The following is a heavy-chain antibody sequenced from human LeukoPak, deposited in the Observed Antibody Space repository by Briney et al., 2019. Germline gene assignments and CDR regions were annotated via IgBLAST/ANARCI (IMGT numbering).Heavy chain of an antibody. CDR2: IYYSGST. D-gene: IGHD3-9*01. Sequence: SETLSLTCTVSGGSISSYYWSWIRQPPGKGLEWIGYIYYSGSTNYNPSLKSRITISLDTSKNQFSLKLRSVTAADTAVYYCARGFYDILIGKGYFDYWGQGNLVTVSS. J-gene: IGHJ4*02. V-gene: IGHV4-59*08. CDR1: GGSISSYY. CDR3: ARGFYDILIGKGYFDY.